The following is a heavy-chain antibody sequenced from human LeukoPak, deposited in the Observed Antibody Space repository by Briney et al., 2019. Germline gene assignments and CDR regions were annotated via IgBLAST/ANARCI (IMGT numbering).Heavy chain of an antibody. CDR2: ISSSGSTI. CDR3: TELGITMIGGV. CDR1: GFTFSSYS. J-gene: IGHJ6*04. V-gene: IGHV3-48*04. Sequence: GGSLRLSCAASGFTFSSYSMNWVRQAPGKGLKWVSYISSSGSTIYYADSVKGRFTISRDNAKNSLYLQMNSLRAEDTAVYYCTELGITMIGGVWGKGATVTISS. D-gene: IGHD3-10*02.